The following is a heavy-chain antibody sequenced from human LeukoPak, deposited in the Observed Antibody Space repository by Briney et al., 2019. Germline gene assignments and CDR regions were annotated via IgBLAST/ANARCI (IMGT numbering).Heavy chain of an antibody. CDR2: INPNSGGT. J-gene: IGHJ6*03. CDR1: GYTFTGYY. V-gene: IGHV1-2*02. Sequence: ASVKVSCKASGYTFTGYYMHWVRQAPGQGLEWMGWINPNSGGTNYAQKFQGRVTMTRDTSISTAYMELSRLRSDDTAVYYCATGGYYGSGSRPYYYYMDVWGKGTTVTVSS. D-gene: IGHD3-10*01. CDR3: ATGGYYGSGSRPYYYYMDV.